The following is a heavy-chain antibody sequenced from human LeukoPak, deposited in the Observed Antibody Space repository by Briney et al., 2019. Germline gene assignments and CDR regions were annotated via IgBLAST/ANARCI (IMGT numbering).Heavy chain of an antibody. CDR3: VKVSGRIQIWPQPFGDGMDV. V-gene: IGHV3-23*01. J-gene: IGHJ6*02. CDR1: GFTFNNYA. CDR2: ISDSVSGGNT. D-gene: IGHD3-10*01. Sequence: GGSLRLSCAASGFTFNNYAMAWVRQAPGKGLEWVSTISDSVSGGNTYYADSVKGRFTISRDNSKNMLYLQMNSLRAEDTAVYYCVKVSGRIQIWPQPFGDGMDVWGQGTTVTVSS.